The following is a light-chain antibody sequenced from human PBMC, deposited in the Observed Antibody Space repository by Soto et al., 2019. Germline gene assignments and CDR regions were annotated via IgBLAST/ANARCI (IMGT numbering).Light chain of an antibody. V-gene: IGKV3-20*01. CDR2: SVS. Sequence: EIVLTQSPATLSVSPGERVTLSCRASQSVDINLAWHQQKPGQTPRLLIYSVSSRATGIPDRFSGSGSGTDFTLTISRLEPEDFAMYYCLHHGSSLWTFGQGTKVDIK. CDR3: LHHGSSLWT. CDR1: QSVDIN. J-gene: IGKJ1*01.